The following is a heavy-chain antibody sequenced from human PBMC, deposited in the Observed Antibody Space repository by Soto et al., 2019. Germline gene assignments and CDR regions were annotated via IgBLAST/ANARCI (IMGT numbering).Heavy chain of an antibody. CDR3: ARGRMYSSSEPFDY. D-gene: IGHD6-6*01. J-gene: IGHJ4*02. Sequence: SVNVSCKASGYTFTNYDINWVRQAPGQGLELVGGIIPIFGTPNYAQQFQGRVTMTADTSTSTAYMELSSLRSEDTAVYYGARGRMYSSSEPFDYWGQGTLVTVSS. CDR2: IIPIFGTP. V-gene: IGHV1-69*06. CDR1: GYTFTNYD.